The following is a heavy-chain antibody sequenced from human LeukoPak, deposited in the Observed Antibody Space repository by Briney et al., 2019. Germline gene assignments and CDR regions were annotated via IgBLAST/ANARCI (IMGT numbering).Heavy chain of an antibody. Sequence: EGSLRLSCAASGFTFSSYGMHWVRQAPGKGLEWVAVISYDGSNKYYADSVKGRFTISRDNSKNTLYLQMNSLRAEDTAVYYCAKDWDTAMVTNYWGQGTLVTVSS. CDR3: AKDWDTAMVTNY. D-gene: IGHD5-18*01. CDR1: GFTFSSYG. J-gene: IGHJ4*02. CDR2: ISYDGSNK. V-gene: IGHV3-30*18.